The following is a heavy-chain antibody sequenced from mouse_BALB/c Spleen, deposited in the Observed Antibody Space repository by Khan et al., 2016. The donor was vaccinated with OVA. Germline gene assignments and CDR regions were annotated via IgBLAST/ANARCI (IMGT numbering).Heavy chain of an antibody. CDR2: IWGDGNT. CDR1: GFSLTAYG. V-gene: IGHV2-6-7*01. J-gene: IGHJ4*01. Sequence: QVQLKESGPGLVAPSPSLFITCTASGFSLTAYGVNWVRQPPGKGLEWLGMIWGDGNTDYNSALKSSLSISNDNSTSQAFFKMNGLQADDSARYYSGRYAAMDYWGQGTSGTVSS. CDR3: GRYAAMDY.